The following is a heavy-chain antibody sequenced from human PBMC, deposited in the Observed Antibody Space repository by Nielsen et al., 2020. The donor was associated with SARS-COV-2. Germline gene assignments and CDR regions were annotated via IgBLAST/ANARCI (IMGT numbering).Heavy chain of an antibody. V-gene: IGHV3-9*01. CDR1: GFSFTNSG. CDR3: ARRVNDAFDS. Sequence: SLKISCAASGFSFTNSGMHWVRQAPGKGLEWVSSISWNSATIDYADSVKGRFTISRDNARNSMYLQMNSLRPEDTAFYYCARRVNDAFDSWGQGTMVSVSS. D-gene: IGHD3-3*01. CDR2: ISWNSATI. J-gene: IGHJ3*01.